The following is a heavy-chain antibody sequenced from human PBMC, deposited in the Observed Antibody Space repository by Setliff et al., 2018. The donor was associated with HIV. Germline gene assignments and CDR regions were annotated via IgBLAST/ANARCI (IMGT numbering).Heavy chain of an antibody. CDR1: GFTFSSYG. CDR3: ARVVGAAPYYYMDV. J-gene: IGHJ6*03. CDR2: IWYDGISK. V-gene: IGHV3-33*01. D-gene: IGHD2-15*01. Sequence: PGGSLRLSCAASGFTFSSYGMHWVRQAPGKGLEWVAIIWYDGISKYYADSVKGRFTISRDTSKATLYLQMNSLRAEDTAVYYCARVVGAAPYYYMDVWGKGTTVTVAS.